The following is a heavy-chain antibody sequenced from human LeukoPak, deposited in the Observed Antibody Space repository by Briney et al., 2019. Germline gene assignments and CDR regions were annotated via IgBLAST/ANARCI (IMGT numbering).Heavy chain of an antibody. Sequence: GGSLRLSCAASGFTFSSYSMNWVRQAPGKGLEWVSYISRSSSTIYYADSVKGRFTISRDNAKNSLYLQMNSLRAEDTAVYYCARESANYIVVVVAANYYGMDVWGQGTTVTVSS. J-gene: IGHJ6*02. CDR1: GFTFSSYS. CDR2: ISRSSSTI. D-gene: IGHD2-15*01. CDR3: ARESANYIVVVVAANYYGMDV. V-gene: IGHV3-48*01.